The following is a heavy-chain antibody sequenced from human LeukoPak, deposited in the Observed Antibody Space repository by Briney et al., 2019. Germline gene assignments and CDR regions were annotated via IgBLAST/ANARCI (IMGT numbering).Heavy chain of an antibody. V-gene: IGHV4-39*01. Sequence: SETLSLTCTVSGGSISSSSYYWSLIRQPPGKGLEWIGSIYYSGSTYYNPSLKSRVTISVDTSKTQFSLKLSSVTAADTAVYYCARLDLYQLLGDDGFDIWGQGTMVTVSS. J-gene: IGHJ3*02. D-gene: IGHD2-2*01. CDR1: GGSISSSSYY. CDR2: IYYSGST. CDR3: ARLDLYQLLGDDGFDI.